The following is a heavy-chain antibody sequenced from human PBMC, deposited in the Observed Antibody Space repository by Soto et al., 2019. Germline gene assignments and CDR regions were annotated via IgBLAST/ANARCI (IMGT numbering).Heavy chain of an antibody. CDR1: GGTFSSYA. V-gene: IGHV1-69*01. CDR2: IIPIFGTA. Sequence: QVQLVQSGAEVKKPGSSVKVSCKASGGTFSSYAISWVRQAPGQGLEWMGGIIPIFGTANYAQKFQGRVTITADESTSTAYMELSSLRSEDTAVDYCARDPIDYEPSWDAFDIGGQGTMVTVSS. J-gene: IGHJ3*02. D-gene: IGHD4-17*01. CDR3: ARDPIDYEPSWDAFDI.